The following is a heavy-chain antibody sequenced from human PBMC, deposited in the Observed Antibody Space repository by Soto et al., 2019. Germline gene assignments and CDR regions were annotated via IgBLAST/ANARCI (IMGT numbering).Heavy chain of an antibody. V-gene: IGHV1-69*02. CDR1: GGTFSSYT. J-gene: IGHJ4*02. CDR3: ARAHRGRGPVTAPDY. CDR2: IIPILGIA. D-gene: IGHD3-16*01. Sequence: QVQLVQSGAEVKKPGSSVKVSYKASGGTFSSYTISWVRQAPGQGLEWMGRIIPILGIANYAQKFQGRVKSTADKSTSTAYMELSSLRSEDTAVYYCARAHRGRGPVTAPDYWGQATLVTVSS.